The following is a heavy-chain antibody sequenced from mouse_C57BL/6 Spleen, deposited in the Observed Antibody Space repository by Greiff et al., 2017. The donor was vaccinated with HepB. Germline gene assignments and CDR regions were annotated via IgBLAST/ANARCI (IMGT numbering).Heavy chain of an antibody. D-gene: IGHD2-3*01. J-gene: IGHJ4*01. CDR3: ARERDGSLYYAMDY. V-gene: IGHV1-59*01. CDR2: IDPSDSYT. Sequence: VQLQQPGAELVRPRTSVKLSCKASGYTFTSYWMHWVKQRPGQGLEWIGVIDPSDSYTNYNQKFKGKATLTVDTSSSTAYMQLSSLTSEDSAVYYCARERDGSLYYAMDYWGQGTSVTVSS. CDR1: GYTFTSYW.